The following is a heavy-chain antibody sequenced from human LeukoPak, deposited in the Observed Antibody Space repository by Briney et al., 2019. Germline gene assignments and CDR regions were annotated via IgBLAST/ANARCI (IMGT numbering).Heavy chain of an antibody. CDR1: GGTFSSYA. CDR2: IIPIFGTA. Sequence: ASVKVSCKASGGTFSSYAIIWVRQAPGQGLEWMGGIIPIFGTANYAQKFQGRVTITTDESTSTAYMELSSLRSEDTAVYYCARLLQLWPHYYMDVWGKGTTVTVSS. J-gene: IGHJ6*03. V-gene: IGHV1-69*05. CDR3: ARLLQLWPHYYMDV. D-gene: IGHD5-18*01.